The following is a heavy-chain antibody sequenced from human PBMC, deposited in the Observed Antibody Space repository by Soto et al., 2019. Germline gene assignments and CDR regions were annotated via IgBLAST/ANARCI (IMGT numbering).Heavy chain of an antibody. CDR3: ARFFTHSGAFDI. J-gene: IGHJ3*02. D-gene: IGHD2-15*01. V-gene: IGHV2-70*04. CDR1: GFSLSTSGMR. Sequence: YGPPLVNPTQTLTLTCTFSGFSLSTSGMRVSWIRQPPGKALEWLARIDWDDDKFYSTSLKTRLTISKDTSKNQVVLTMTNMDPVDTATYYWARFFTHSGAFDIWGQGIMVTVAS. CDR2: IDWDDDK.